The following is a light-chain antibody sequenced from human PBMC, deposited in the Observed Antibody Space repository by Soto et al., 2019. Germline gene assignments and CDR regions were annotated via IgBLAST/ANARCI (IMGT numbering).Light chain of an antibody. Sequence: QSVLTQPPSVSGAPGERVTISCTGSSSDIGAGYRVRWYQQVPGTAPKLLIYDNTNRPSGVSVRFSGSKSGTSASLAISGLQAEDEADYYCQSFDKYRSAVVFGGGTKLTVL. CDR2: DNT. CDR3: QSFDKYRSAVV. J-gene: IGLJ2*01. V-gene: IGLV1-40*01. CDR1: SSDIGAGYR.